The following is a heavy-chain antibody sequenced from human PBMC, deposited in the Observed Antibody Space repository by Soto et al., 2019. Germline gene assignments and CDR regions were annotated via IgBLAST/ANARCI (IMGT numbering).Heavy chain of an antibody. CDR3: AKDHLTAGGTVWFDP. D-gene: IGHD6-13*01. Sequence: EVQLLESGGGLVQPGGSLRLSCAASGFTFSTYPMSWVRQAPGKGLEWVSAISGSGGNTYYADSVRGRFTISRDNSKNTLYLQMSSLRAEDTAVYYCAKDHLTAGGTVWFDPRGQGTLVTVSS. J-gene: IGHJ5*02. V-gene: IGHV3-23*01. CDR1: GFTFSTYP. CDR2: ISGSGGNT.